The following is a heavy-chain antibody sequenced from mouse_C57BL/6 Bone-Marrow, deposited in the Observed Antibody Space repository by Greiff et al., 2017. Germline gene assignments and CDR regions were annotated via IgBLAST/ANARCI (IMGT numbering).Heavy chain of an antibody. CDR2: IDPSDSYT. D-gene: IGHD3-3*01. J-gene: IGHJ1*03. CDR3: ARSEGPWYFDV. Sequence: QVQLKQPGAELVRPGTSVKLSCKASGYTFTSYWMHWVKQRPGQGLEWIGVIDPSDSYTNYNQKFKGKATLTVDTSSSTAYTQLSSLTSEDSAVYDCARSEGPWYFDVWGTGTTVTVSS. CDR1: GYTFTSYW. V-gene: IGHV1-59*01.